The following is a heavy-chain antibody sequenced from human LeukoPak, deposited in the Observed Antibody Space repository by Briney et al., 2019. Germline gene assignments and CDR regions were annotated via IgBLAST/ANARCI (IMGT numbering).Heavy chain of an antibody. V-gene: IGHV3-53*01. D-gene: IGHD4-17*01. J-gene: IGHJ4*02. CDR3: ARGIGSTVFFDY. CDR2: IYIGGNT. Sequence: PGGSLGPPCAASGITVSSNYMSRAPPAPGKGLGWVSVIYIGGNTYYADSVKGRFTISRDNSKNTLYLQMNSLRAEDTAVYYCARGIGSTVFFDYWGQGTLVTVSS. CDR1: GITVSSNY.